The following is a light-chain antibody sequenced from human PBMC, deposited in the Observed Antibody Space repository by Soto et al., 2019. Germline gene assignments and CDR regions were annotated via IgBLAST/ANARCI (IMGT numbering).Light chain of an antibody. CDR3: YSFKSGNTTYV. J-gene: IGLJ1*01. CDR1: TSDVGGYDY. CDR2: EVS. V-gene: IGLV2-14*01. Sequence: QSVLTQPASVSGSPGQSITISCTGTTSDVGGYDYVSWYQQHPGKAPKLLIYEVSNRPSGVSHRFSGSKSGNAASLSISGLQDEDEVDYYSYSFKSGNTTYVFGKGNTVTV.